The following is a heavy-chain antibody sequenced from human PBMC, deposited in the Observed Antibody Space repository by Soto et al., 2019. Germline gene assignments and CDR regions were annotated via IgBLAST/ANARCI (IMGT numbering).Heavy chain of an antibody. CDR2: IYYSGST. D-gene: IGHD3-16*01. Sequence: PSETLSLTCTVSGGSISSSSYYCGWIRQPPGKGLEWIGSIYYSGSTYYNPSLKSRVTISVDTSKNQFSLKLSSVTAADTAVYYCARHWGPPEDYFDYWGQGTLVTVSS. CDR3: ARHWGPPEDYFDY. J-gene: IGHJ4*02. CDR1: GGSISSSSYY. V-gene: IGHV4-39*01.